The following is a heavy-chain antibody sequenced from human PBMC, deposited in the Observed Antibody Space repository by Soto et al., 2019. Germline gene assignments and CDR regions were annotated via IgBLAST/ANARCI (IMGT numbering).Heavy chain of an antibody. Sequence: QVQLVESGGGVVQPGRSLRLSCAASGFTFSSYAMHWVRQAPGKGLEWVAVISYDGSDKYYADSVKGRFTISRDNSKNTLNLQMDSLRADETAVYYCAKALGELSPESYDYWGQGTLITVSS. V-gene: IGHV3-30*18. CDR3: AKALGELSPESYDY. J-gene: IGHJ4*02. CDR2: ISYDGSDK. D-gene: IGHD3-16*02. CDR1: GFTFSSYA.